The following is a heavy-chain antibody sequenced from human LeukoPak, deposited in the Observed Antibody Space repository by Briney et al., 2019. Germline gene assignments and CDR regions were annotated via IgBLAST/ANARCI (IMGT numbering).Heavy chain of an antibody. D-gene: IGHD6-19*01. CDR3: ARDRSGWPFDY. Sequence: ASVKVSCKASGYTFTSYYMHWVRQAPGQGLEWMGIINPSGGSTSYAQKLQGRVTMTRDMSTSTVYMELSSLRSEDTAVYYCARDRSGWPFDYWGQGTLVTVSS. CDR2: INPSGGST. CDR1: GYTFTSYY. V-gene: IGHV1-46*01. J-gene: IGHJ4*02.